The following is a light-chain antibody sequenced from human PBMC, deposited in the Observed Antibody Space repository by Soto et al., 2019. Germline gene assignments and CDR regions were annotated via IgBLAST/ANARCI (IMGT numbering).Light chain of an antibody. Sequence: EIVLTQSPGTLSLSPGERATLSCRASQSVSSSYLAWYQQKPAQAPRLLIYGAANRATGTPDRFSGSGSGTDFTLTISRLEPEDFAVYYCQQYGSSPLLTFGGGTKVEIK. CDR1: QSVSSSY. J-gene: IGKJ4*01. CDR2: GAA. CDR3: QQYGSSPLLT. V-gene: IGKV3-20*01.